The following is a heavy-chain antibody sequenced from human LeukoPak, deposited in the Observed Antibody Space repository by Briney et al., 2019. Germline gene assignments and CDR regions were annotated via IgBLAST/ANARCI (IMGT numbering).Heavy chain of an antibody. D-gene: IGHD4-23*01. V-gene: IGHV3-30*04. J-gene: IGHJ4*02. Sequence: GGSLGLSCAASEFTFNSYAMHWVRQAPGKGLEWVAVISYDGSDKYYADSVKGRFTVSRDNSKNTLFLQMNSLRAEDTAMYYCASPNDYDGNYFDFWGQGTLVTVSS. CDR1: EFTFNSYA. CDR3: ASPNDYDGNYFDF. CDR2: ISYDGSDK.